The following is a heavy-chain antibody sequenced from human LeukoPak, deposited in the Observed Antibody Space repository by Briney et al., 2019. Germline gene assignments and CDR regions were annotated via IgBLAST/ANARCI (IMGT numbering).Heavy chain of an antibody. CDR3: AKGNNSLSFNFDY. J-gene: IGHJ4*02. CDR2: VGGDGGVT. D-gene: IGHD2/OR15-2a*01. CDR1: GFTFRDFS. V-gene: IGHV3-43*02. Sequence: GGSLRLSCAASGFTFRDFSMHWVRQAPGKGLEWVSLVGGDGGVTHYADSVKGRFTISRDNSKNSLYLQMSSLRVEDTAFYYCAKGNNSLSFNFDYWGQGTLVTVSS.